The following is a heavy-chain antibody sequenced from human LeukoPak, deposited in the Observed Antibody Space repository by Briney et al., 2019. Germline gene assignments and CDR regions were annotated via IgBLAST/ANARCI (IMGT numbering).Heavy chain of an antibody. J-gene: IGHJ5*02. V-gene: IGHV1-24*01. Sequence: ASVKVSCKVSGYTLTELSMHWVRQAPGKGLEWMGGFDPEDGETIYAQKFQGRVTMTEDTSTDTAYMVLSSLRSEDTAVYYCATATPGYCSSTSCYSWWFDPWGQGTLVTVSS. D-gene: IGHD2-2*01. CDR1: GYTLTELS. CDR3: ATATPGYCSSTSCYSWWFDP. CDR2: FDPEDGET.